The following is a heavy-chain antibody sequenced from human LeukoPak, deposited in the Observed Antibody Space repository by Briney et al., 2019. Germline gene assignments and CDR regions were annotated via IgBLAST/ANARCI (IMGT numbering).Heavy chain of an antibody. CDR1: GFTFSSYA. CDR2: ISYDGSNK. V-gene: IGHV3-30*01. Sequence: TGGSLRLSCVASGFTFSSYAMHWVRQAPGKGLEWVAVISYDGSNKYYADSVKGRFTISRDNSKNTLYLQMNSLRAEDTAVYYCARDLYHSNFDYWGQGTLVTVSS. CDR3: ARDLYHSNFDY. D-gene: IGHD1-14*01. J-gene: IGHJ4*02.